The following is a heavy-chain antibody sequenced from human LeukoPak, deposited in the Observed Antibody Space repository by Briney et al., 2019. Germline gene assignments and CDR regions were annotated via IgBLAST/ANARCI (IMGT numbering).Heavy chain of an antibody. Sequence: SETLSLTCTVSGGSISSSSYYWGWIRQPPGKGLEWIGGIYYSGSTYYNPSLKSRVTISVDTSKNQFSLKLSSVTAADTAVYYCASVGSYYYDSSGPSNAFDIWGQGTMVTVSS. CDR1: GGSISSSSYY. J-gene: IGHJ3*02. CDR2: IYYSGST. V-gene: IGHV4-39*07. CDR3: ASVGSYYYDSSGPSNAFDI. D-gene: IGHD3-22*01.